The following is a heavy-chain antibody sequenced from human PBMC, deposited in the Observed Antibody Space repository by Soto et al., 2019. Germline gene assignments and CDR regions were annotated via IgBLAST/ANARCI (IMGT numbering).Heavy chain of an antibody. CDR2: IYYSGST. V-gene: IGHV4-59*01. CDR3: ARDRQRWLDVGWFDP. J-gene: IGHJ5*02. Sequence: SETLSLTCTVSGGSISSYYWSWIRQPPGKGLEWIGYIYYSGSTNYNPSLKSRVTISVDTSKNQFSLKLSSVTAADTAVYYCARDRQRWLDVGWFDPWGQGTLVTVSS. CDR1: GGSISSYY. D-gene: IGHD5-12*01.